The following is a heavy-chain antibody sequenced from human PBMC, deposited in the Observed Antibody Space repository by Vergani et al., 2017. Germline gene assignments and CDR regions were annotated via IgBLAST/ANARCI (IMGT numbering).Heavy chain of an antibody. CDR1: GYSISSGYY. V-gene: IGHV4-38-2*01. J-gene: IGHJ3*02. CDR2: IYHSGGT. CDR3: ARPFYYGSGPWGRVAFDI. D-gene: IGHD3-10*01. Sequence: QVQLQESGPGLVKPSETLSLTCAVSGYSISSGYYWGWIRQPPGKGLEWIGSIYHSGGTYYNPSLKSRVTISVDTSKNQFSLKLSSVTAADTAVYYCARPFYYGSGPWGRVAFDIWGQGTMVTVSS.